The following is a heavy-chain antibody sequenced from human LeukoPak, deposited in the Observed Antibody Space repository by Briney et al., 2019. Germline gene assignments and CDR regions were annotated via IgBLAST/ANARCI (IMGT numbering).Heavy chain of an antibody. CDR3: ARVGSDCSDGNCY. J-gene: IGHJ4*02. V-gene: IGHV1-18*01. D-gene: IGHD2-15*01. CDR2: ISTYNGNT. CDR1: GYTFTRFG. Sequence: GASVKVSCKASGYTFTRFGITWVRQAPGQGLKWMGWISTYNGNTNCAQNLQGRVTMTADTSTNTAYMELRSLTSDDTAVYYCARVGSDCSDGNCYWGQGTLVTVSS.